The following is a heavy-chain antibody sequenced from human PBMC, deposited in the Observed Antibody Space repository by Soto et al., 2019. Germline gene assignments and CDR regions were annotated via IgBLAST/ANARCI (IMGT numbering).Heavy chain of an antibody. V-gene: IGHV3-72*01. CDR3: TIEGAYPGPDFDY. CDR2: TKNKANSYTT. CDR1: GFTFSDRY. J-gene: IGHJ4*02. Sequence: LRLSCAASGFTFSDRYMDWVRQAPGKGLEWVGRTKNKANSYTTEYAASVKGRFTISRDYSRDSVYLQMNSLKTDDTAVYYCTIEGAYPGPDFDYWGQGTLATVSS. D-gene: IGHD3-16*01.